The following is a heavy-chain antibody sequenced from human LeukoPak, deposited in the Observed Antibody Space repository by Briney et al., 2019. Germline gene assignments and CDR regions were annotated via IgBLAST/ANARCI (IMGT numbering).Heavy chain of an antibody. V-gene: IGHV4-39*02. J-gene: IGHJ4*02. Sequence: PSETLSLTCTVSGDSISASSSYWGWIRQPPGKGLEWIGSIFYSGSTYYKQSLKSRVTISVDTSKNHFFLKLSSVTAADTAVYYCARLIADPYYFDYWGQGTLVTVSS. CDR1: GDSISASSSY. D-gene: IGHD6-13*01. CDR3: ARLIADPYYFDY. CDR2: IFYSGST.